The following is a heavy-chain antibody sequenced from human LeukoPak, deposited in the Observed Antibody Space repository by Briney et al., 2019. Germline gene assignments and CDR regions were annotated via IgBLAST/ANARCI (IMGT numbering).Heavy chain of an antibody. V-gene: IGHV3-48*03. Sequence: GGSLRLSCAASGFIFRNSGMNWVRQAPGKGLEWVSYISSSDSTIYYADSVKGRFTISRDSAKNSLYLQMNSLRAEDTAVYYCAELGITMIGGVWGKGTTVTISS. J-gene: IGHJ6*04. CDR3: AELGITMIGGV. CDR2: ISSSDSTI. CDR1: GFIFRNSG. D-gene: IGHD3-10*02.